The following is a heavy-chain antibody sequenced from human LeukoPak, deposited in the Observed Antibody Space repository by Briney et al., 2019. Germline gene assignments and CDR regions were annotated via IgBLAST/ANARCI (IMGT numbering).Heavy chain of an antibody. CDR3: ARAGFYYGSGSYWGIDY. V-gene: IGHV4-59*12. J-gene: IGHJ4*02. D-gene: IGHD3-10*01. CDR1: GGSISSYY. Sequence: PSETLSLTCTVSGGSISSYYWSWIRQPPGKGLEWIGYIYYSGSTNYNPSLKSRVTMSVDTSKNQFSLKLSSVTAADTAVYYCARAGFYYGSGSYWGIDYWGQGTLVTVSS. CDR2: IYYSGST.